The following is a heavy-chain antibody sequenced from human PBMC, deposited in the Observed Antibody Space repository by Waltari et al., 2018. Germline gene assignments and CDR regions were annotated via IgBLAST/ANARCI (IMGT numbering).Heavy chain of an antibody. V-gene: IGHV3-9*01. CDR1: GFTFDDYA. CDR3: AKRGYSEYYFDY. J-gene: IGHJ4*02. D-gene: IGHD5-18*01. CDR2: IRWNSGSI. Sequence: EVQLVESGGGLVQPGRSLRLSCAASGFTFDDYAMHWVRQAPGKGLEWVSGIRWNSGSIGYADSVKGRFTISRDNAKNSLYLQMNSLRAEDTALYYCAKRGYSEYYFDYWGQGTLVTVSS.